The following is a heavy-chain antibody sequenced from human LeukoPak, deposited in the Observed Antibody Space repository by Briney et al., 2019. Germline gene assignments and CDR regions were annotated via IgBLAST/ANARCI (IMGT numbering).Heavy chain of an antibody. D-gene: IGHD6-19*01. Sequence: QPGGSLKLSCAASGFTFEDYAMHWVRKVPGKGLEWVSLISGDGDSTYYADSVKGRFTISRDNSKNSLYLQMNSLRTEDTALYYCAKTTRSGWNEDYWGQGTLVIVSS. V-gene: IGHV3-43*02. CDR2: ISGDGDST. CDR1: GFTFEDYA. J-gene: IGHJ4*02. CDR3: AKTTRSGWNEDY.